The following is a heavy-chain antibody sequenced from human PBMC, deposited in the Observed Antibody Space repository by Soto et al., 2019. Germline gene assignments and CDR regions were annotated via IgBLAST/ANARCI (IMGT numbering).Heavy chain of an antibody. CDR1: GFTFSSYA. V-gene: IGHV3-23*01. Sequence: EVQLLESGGGLVQPGGSLRLSCAASGFTFSSYAMSWVRQAPGKGLEWVSAIRGSGGSTYYADSVKGRFTISRDNSKNTLHLQMNSLSAEDAAVYYCANLADYYGSGRDYWGQGTLVTVSS. D-gene: IGHD3-10*01. CDR2: IRGSGGST. J-gene: IGHJ4*02. CDR3: ANLADYYGSGRDY.